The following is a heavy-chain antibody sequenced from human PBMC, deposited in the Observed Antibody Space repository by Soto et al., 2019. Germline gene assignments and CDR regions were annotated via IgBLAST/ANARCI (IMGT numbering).Heavy chain of an antibody. D-gene: IGHD3-9*01. V-gene: IGHV1-69*13. CDR2: LIPIFGTI. J-gene: IGHJ4*02. CDR3: VRPGGRKHDILTGPDY. Sequence: ASVKVSCKASGGTFNNYAISWVRQAPGQGLEWVGVLIPIFGTINYAQKFQGRVTITADESMTTAYMEMSSLRSEDTAVYYCVRPGGRKHDILTGPDYWGQGTLVTVSS. CDR1: GGTFNNYA.